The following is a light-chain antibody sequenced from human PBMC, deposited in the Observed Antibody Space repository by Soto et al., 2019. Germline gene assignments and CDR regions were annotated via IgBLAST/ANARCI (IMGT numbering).Light chain of an antibody. Sequence: PCTRAASVGGVDLISRRISQSITKWLAWYQQKPGKAPNLLISDASNLESGVPSRFSGSGSGTDFTLTIRRLEPEDFAVYFCQQYGSSPPRFGGGTKVDNK. V-gene: IGKV1-5*01. CDR3: QQYGSSPPR. CDR2: DAS. CDR1: QSITKW. J-gene: IGKJ4*02.